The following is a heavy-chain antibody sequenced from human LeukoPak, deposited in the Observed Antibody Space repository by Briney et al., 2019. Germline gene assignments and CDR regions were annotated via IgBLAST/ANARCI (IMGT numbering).Heavy chain of an antibody. J-gene: IGHJ4*02. CDR1: GGSLSSGDYY. V-gene: IGHV4-30-4*08. CDR2: IYYSGST. D-gene: IGHD3-3*01. Sequence: SQTLSLTCTVSGGSLSSGDYYWSWIRQPPGKGLEWIGYIYYSGSTYYNPSLKSRVTIPVDTSKNQFSLKLSSVTAADTAVYYCARTYDFWSGYSSHFDYWGQGTLVTVSS. CDR3: ARTYDFWSGYSSHFDY.